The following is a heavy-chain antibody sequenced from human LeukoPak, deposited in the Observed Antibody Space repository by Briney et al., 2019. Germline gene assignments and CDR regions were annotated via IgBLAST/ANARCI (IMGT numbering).Heavy chain of an antibody. Sequence: PSETPSLTCAVSGASISSSIQYWGWVRQPPGKGLEWIGSVYYSGGTYYNPSLESRLTISVDTSNNRFSLKLKSVTAADTAVFYCARVTTGSTTLDSWGQGILVTVSS. J-gene: IGHJ5*01. CDR1: GASISSSIQY. D-gene: IGHD1-1*01. V-gene: IGHV4-39*02. CDR2: VYYSGGT. CDR3: ARVTTGSTTLDS.